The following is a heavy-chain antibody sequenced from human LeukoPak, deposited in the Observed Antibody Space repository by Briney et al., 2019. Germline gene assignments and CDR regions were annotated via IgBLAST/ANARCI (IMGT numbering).Heavy chain of an antibody. CDR2: MYTSGST. D-gene: IGHD1-26*01. J-gene: IGHJ4*02. V-gene: IGHV4-61*02. Sequence: SETLSLTCTVSGASISGSGYYWSWIRQPAGKGLEWIGRMYTSGSTNYNPPLKSRVTMSVDTSKNQFSLKLSSVTAADTAVYYCATTTIRLGYWGQGTLVTVSS. CDR1: GASISGSGYY. CDR3: ATTTIRLGY.